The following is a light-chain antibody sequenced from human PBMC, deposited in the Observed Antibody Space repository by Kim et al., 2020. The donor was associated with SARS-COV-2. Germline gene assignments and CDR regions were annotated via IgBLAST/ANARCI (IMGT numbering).Light chain of an antibody. CDR3: QQRGS. V-gene: IGKV3-11*01. CDR1: QGVSNY. CDR2: EAS. Sequence: EIVLWQSPGTLSLSPGDRATLSCRASQGVSNYLAWYQQKPGQAPRHLIYEASKRAAGIPARFSGSGSGTDFTLTISRLEPGDSAVYFCQQRGSFGQGTRLEIK. J-gene: IGKJ5*01.